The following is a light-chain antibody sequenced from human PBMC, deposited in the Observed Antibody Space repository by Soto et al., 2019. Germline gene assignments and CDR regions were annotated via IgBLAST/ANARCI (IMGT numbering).Light chain of an antibody. J-gene: IGKJ1*01. CDR1: QSVSSN. CDR2: GAS. Sequence: EIVMTQSPATLSVSPGERVTLSCRASQSVSSNLAWYQQKPGQAPRLLIYGASTRATGIPARFSGSGSETEFTLTISGLQSEDFAVYYCQQYNNWWTFGQGTKVDIK. CDR3: QQYNNWWT. V-gene: IGKV3-15*01.